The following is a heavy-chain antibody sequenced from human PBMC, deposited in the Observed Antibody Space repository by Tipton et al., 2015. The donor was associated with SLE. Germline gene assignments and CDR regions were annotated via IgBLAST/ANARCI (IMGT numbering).Heavy chain of an antibody. CDR1: GGSISSHY. Sequence: TLSLTCTVSGGSISSHYWSWIRQPPGKGLEWIGYIYYSGSTNYNPSLNSRVTISVDTSKNQFSLKRSSVTAADTAVYYCAREPYYYDSSGYYVSWFDPWGQGTLVTVSS. CDR3: AREPYYYDSSGYYVSWFDP. D-gene: IGHD3-22*01. V-gene: IGHV4-59*08. J-gene: IGHJ5*02. CDR2: IYYSGST.